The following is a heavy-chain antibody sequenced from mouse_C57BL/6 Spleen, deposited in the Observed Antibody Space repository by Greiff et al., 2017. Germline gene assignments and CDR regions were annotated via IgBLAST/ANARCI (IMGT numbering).Heavy chain of an antibody. CDR2: IDPENGDT. D-gene: IGHD3-2*02. CDR3: TRGRQLRPYYAMGY. CDR1: GFNIKDDY. V-gene: IGHV14-4*01. Sequence: VQLQQSGAELVRPGASVKLSCTASGFNIKDDYMHWVKQRPEQGLEWIGWIDPENGDTEYASKFQGKAPIPADTSSNTAYLQLSSLTSEDTAVYYGTRGRQLRPYYAMGYWGQGTSVTVSS. J-gene: IGHJ4*01.